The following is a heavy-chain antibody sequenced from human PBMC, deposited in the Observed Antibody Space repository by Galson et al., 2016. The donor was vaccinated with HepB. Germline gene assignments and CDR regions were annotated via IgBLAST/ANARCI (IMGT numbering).Heavy chain of an antibody. CDR1: GYTFISYG. J-gene: IGHJ6*02. Sequence: SVKVSCKASGYTFISYGISWVRQAPGQGLEWMGWISAYSGNTNYAQKFQGRVTMTTDTSTRTASMEVRSLRSDDTAMYYCARDGVGATLGYYGMDVWGQGTTVTVSS. V-gene: IGHV1-18*01. CDR2: ISAYSGNT. D-gene: IGHD1-26*01. CDR3: ARDGVGATLGYYGMDV.